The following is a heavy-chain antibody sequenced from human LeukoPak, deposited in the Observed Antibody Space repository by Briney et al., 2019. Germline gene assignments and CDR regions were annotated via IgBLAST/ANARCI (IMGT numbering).Heavy chain of an antibody. J-gene: IGHJ4*02. D-gene: IGHD2-8*01. V-gene: IGHV4-59*12. Sequence: SETLSLTCTVSGGSISSYYWSWIRQPPGQGLEWIGYIYYSGSTNYNPSLKSRVTISVDTSKNQFSLKLSSVTAADTAVYYCARDGYCTNGVCYTPYFDYWGQGTLVTVSS. CDR1: GGSISSYY. CDR2: IYYSGST. CDR3: ARDGYCTNGVCYTPYFDY.